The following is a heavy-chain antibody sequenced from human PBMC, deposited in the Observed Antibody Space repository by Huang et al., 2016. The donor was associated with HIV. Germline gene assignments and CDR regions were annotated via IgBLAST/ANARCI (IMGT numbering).Heavy chain of an antibody. V-gene: IGHV3-30*02. CDR1: GFTFSTFG. CDR2: IRFDGNKK. D-gene: IGHD2-8*01. J-gene: IGHJ4*02. Sequence: QVRLVESGGGVVQPGGSLTLSCEASGFTFSTFGMHWVRQASGKGLEWVANIRFDGNKKVYEESLKGRFTIFRENSKNTVYLEMNSLTGEDTAMYFCAKGGAGYHNGPEYWGQGTQVIVS. CDR3: AKGGAGYHNGPEY.